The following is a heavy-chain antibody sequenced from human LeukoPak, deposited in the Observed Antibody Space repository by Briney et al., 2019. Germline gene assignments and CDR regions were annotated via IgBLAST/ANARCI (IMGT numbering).Heavy chain of an antibody. CDR3: ARDLVSSGFFDY. CDR2: INWNGGST. V-gene: IGHV3-20*04. CDR1: GFTFDDYG. D-gene: IGHD6-19*01. Sequence: GGSLRLSCAASGFTFDDYGMSLVRQAPGKGLQWVSGINWNGGSTGYADSVKGRFTISRDNAKNSLYLQMNSLRAEDTALYYCARDLVSSGFFDYWGQGTLVTVSS. J-gene: IGHJ4*02.